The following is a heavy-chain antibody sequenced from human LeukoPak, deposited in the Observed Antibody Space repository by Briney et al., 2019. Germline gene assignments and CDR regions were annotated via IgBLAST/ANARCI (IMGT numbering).Heavy chain of an antibody. D-gene: IGHD5-18*01. CDR2: INHSGST. CDR3: AREGAETTMVFDS. V-gene: IGHV4-34*01. CDR1: GGSFSGYY. Sequence: KASETLSLTCGVYGGSFSGYYWGWIRQPPGKGLEWLGEINHSGSTNYSPSLKSRLTISLDTSKNQFSLKLTSVTAADTAVYYCAREGAETTMVFDSWGQGTLVTVSS. J-gene: IGHJ4*02.